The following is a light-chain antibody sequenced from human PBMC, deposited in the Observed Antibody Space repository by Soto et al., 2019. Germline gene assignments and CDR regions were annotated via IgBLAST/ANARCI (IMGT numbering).Light chain of an antibody. CDR1: QSVSSSS. CDR2: GAS. J-gene: IGKJ1*01. CDR3: QQYGTSSRT. V-gene: IGKV3-20*01. Sequence: EIVLTQSPGNLSLSPGERATLSCRASQSVSSSSLAWYQQRPGQAPRLLIYGASSRATGIPVRFSGSGSGTDFTLTISRLENEDFAVYDCQQYGTSSRTFGQGTKVDIK.